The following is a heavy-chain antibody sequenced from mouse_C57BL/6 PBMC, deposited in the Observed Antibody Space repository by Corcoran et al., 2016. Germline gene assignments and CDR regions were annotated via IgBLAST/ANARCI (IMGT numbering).Heavy chain of an antibody. Sequence: QVQLQQSGAELVKPGASVKISCKASGYAFSSYWMNWVKQRPGKGLEWIGQIYPGDGDTNYNGKFKGKATLTADKSSRTAYMQLSSLTSEDSAVYFCARRHGSSTYYFDYWGQGTTLTVAS. CDR3: ARRHGSSTYYFDY. D-gene: IGHD1-1*01. CDR1: GYAFSSYW. V-gene: IGHV1-80*01. J-gene: IGHJ2*01. CDR2: IYPGDGDT.